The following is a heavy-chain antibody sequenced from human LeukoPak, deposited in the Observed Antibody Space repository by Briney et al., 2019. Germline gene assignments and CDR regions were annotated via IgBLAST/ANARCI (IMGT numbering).Heavy chain of an antibody. D-gene: IGHD6-13*01. CDR1: GFTFSSYA. Sequence: GGSLRLSCAASGFTFSSYAMSWARQAPGKGLEGVSGISGSGGSTYYADSVKGRFTISRDNSRNTLYLQMNSPRAEDTAVYYCAILPGYSSGWYEVNYWGQGTLVTVSS. V-gene: IGHV3-23*01. CDR3: AILPGYSSGWYEVNY. J-gene: IGHJ4*02. CDR2: ISGSGGST.